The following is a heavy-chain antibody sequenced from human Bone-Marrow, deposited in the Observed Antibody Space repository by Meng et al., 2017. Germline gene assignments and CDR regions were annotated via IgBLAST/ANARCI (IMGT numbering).Heavy chain of an antibody. CDR1: GFTFSDYY. J-gene: IGHJ4*02. Sequence: GESLKISCAASGFTFSDYYMSWIRQAPGKGLEWVSYISSSGSTIYYADSVKGRFTISRDNAKNSLYLQMNSLRAEDTAVYYCARPGRWELLDLYYFDYWGQGTLVTVSS. D-gene: IGHD1-26*01. V-gene: IGHV3-11*04. CDR2: ISSSGSTI. CDR3: ARPGRWELLDLYYFDY.